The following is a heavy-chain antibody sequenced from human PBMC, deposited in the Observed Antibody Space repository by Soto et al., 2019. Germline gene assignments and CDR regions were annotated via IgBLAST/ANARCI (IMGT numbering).Heavy chain of an antibody. V-gene: IGHV4-34*01. CDR3: ARRHTTYSYHLDY. J-gene: IGHJ4*02. D-gene: IGHD5-18*01. Sequence: SETLSLTCAVYGGSFSGYYWSWIRQPPGKGLEWIGEINHSGSTNYNPSLKSRVTISVDTSKNQFSLKLSSVTAADTAVYYCARRHTTYSYHLDYWGQGTLVTVSS. CDR2: INHSGST. CDR1: GGSFSGYY.